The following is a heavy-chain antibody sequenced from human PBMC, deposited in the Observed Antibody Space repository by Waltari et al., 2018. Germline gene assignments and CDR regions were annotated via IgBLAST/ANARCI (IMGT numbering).Heavy chain of an antibody. V-gene: IGHV4-34*02. Sequence: QVQLQQWGAGLLKPSETLSLTCAVYGGSFSGYYWSWIRQPHGQGLEWIGEINHSGSTNYNPSLKSRVTISVDTSKNQFSLKVNSVTAADTAVYYCARGYCSGDSCWVGYYFDYWGQGTLVTVSS. CDR2: INHSGST. CDR3: ARGYCSGDSCWVGYYFDY. D-gene: IGHD2-15*01. J-gene: IGHJ4*02. CDR1: GGSFSGYY.